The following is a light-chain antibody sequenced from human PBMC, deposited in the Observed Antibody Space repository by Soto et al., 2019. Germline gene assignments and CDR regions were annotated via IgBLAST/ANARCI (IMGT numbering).Light chain of an antibody. Sequence: DIVMTQTPLSSPVTLGQPASISCRSSQSLLHSDGNTYLSWLQQRPGQPPRLLIYKTSNRFSGVPDRFSGSGAGTDFTLKISRVEAEDVGFYYCMQATQYPPYTFVHGTKLE. CDR1: QSLLHSDGNTY. V-gene: IGKV2-24*01. J-gene: IGKJ2*01. CDR3: MQATQYPPYT. CDR2: KTS.